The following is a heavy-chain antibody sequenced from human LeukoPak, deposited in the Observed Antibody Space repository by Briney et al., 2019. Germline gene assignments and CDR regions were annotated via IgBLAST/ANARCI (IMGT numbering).Heavy chain of an antibody. V-gene: IGHV4-59*08. D-gene: IGHD3-9*01. J-gene: IGHJ4*02. CDR1: GGSISSYY. CDR2: IYYSGST. CDR3: ARSAPDWLTPFDY. Sequence: SETLSHTCSVSGGSISSYYWSWIRQPPGQRLEWIGYIYYSGSTNYNPSLKSRVTISIDTSKNQFSLRLSSVTAADTAVYYCARSAPDWLTPFDYWGQGTLVTVSS.